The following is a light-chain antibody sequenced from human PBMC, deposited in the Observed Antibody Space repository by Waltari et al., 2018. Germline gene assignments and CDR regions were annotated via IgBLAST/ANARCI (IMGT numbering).Light chain of an antibody. J-gene: IGKJ1*01. Sequence: DIQLPQSPSYLSASVGDRVTITCRTSQIINNYLTWVQQKAGKAPQLLIFDTSSVQRGVPSRFSGSGSGTDFTLTISSLQPEDFATYYCQQSYTSPRTFGQGTKV. CDR2: DTS. CDR3: QQSYTSPRT. CDR1: QIINNY. V-gene: IGKV1-39*01.